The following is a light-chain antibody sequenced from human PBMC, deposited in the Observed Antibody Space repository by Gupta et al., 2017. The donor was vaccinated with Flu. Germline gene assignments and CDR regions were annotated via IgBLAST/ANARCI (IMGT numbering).Light chain of an antibody. CDR1: QSVDNY. J-gene: IGKJ4*01. CDR2: DAS. CDR3: QQRNSWPLS. V-gene: IGKV3-11*01. Sequence: PATLSMSPGERATLSCRASQSVDNYLAWYQQKPGQAPRLLIYDASNRATGIPARFSGSGSGTDFTLTISSLEPEDFAVYYCQQRNSWPLSFGGGTKVEIK.